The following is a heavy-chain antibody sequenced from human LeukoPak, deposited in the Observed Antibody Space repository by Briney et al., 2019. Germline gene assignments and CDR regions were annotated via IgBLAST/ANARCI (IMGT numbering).Heavy chain of an antibody. V-gene: IGHV1-8*01. CDR2: KNPNSGNT. CDR1: GYTFTSYD. CDR3: ALGVDLVVVPAAMNYFDY. J-gene: IGHJ4*02. Sequence: ASVKVSCKASGYTFTSYDINWVRQATGQGLEWMGWKNPNSGNTGYAQKFQGRVTMTRNTSISTAYMELSSLRSEDTAVYYCALGVDLVVVPAAMNYFDYWGQGTLVTVSS. D-gene: IGHD2-2*03.